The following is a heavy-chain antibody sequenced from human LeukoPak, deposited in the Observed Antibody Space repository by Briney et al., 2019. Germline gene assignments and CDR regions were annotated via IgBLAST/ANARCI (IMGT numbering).Heavy chain of an antibody. J-gene: IGHJ4*02. V-gene: IGHV3-43*01. CDR1: GFTFDDYT. CDR3: AKERRQQLVLDY. D-gene: IGHD6-13*01. Sequence: GGSLRISCAASGFTFDDYTMHWVRQAPGKGLEGGSLISWDGGSTYYADSVKGRFTISRDNSKNSLYLPMNSLRTEDTALYYCAKERRQQLVLDYWGQGTLVTVSS. CDR2: ISWDGGST.